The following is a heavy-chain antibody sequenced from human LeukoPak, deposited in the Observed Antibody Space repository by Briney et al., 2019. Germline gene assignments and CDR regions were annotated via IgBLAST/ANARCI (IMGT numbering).Heavy chain of an antibody. Sequence: GGSLRLSRAASGFTFSSYSMNWVRQAPGKGLEWVSSITGSSTYIHYADSVKGRFTISRDNAKNSLYLQMNSLRAEDTAVYYCARGFADFVWGSYPSSYWGQGTLVTVSS. D-gene: IGHD3-16*02. CDR2: ITGSSTYI. CDR1: GFTFSSYS. J-gene: IGHJ4*02. V-gene: IGHV3-21*01. CDR3: ARGFADFVWGSYPSSY.